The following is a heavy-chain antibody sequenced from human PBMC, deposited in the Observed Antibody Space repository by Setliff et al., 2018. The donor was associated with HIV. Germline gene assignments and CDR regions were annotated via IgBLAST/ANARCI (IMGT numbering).Heavy chain of an antibody. CDR3: ARAPRDCGSTSCHSVFDY. Sequence: PWETLSLTCTVSGDSISSGGFYWNWIRQPPGKGLEWIGYIYSSGSTYYNPSLKSRLTISVHTSKKQFSLRLSSVTAADTAVYYCARAPRDCGSTSCHSVFDYWGQGTLVTVSS. D-gene: IGHD2-2*01. CDR1: GDSISSGGFY. J-gene: IGHJ4*02. V-gene: IGHV4-31*02. CDR2: IYSSGST.